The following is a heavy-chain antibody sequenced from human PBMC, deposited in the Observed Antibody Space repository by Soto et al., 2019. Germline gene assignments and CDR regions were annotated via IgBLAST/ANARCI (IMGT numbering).Heavy chain of an antibody. D-gene: IGHD4-17*01. CDR2: IYYSGST. Sequence: QVQLQESGPGLVKPSETLSLTCTVSGGSISSYYWSWTRQPPGKGLEWIGYIYYSGSTNYNPSLMSRVTISVDTAKNQFSLKLSSVTAADTAVYYCARGSDFSTVTFSKWGQGTLVTVSS. CDR1: GGSISSYY. J-gene: IGHJ4*02. CDR3: ARGSDFSTVTFSK. V-gene: IGHV4-59*08.